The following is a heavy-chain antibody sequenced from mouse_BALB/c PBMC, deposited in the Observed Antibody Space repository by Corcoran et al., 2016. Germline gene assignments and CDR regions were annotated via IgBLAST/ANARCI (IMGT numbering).Heavy chain of an antibody. CDR3: ARSDLDYYGSTTLAY. Sequence: EVQLQQSGPELVKPGASGKMSCKASGYTFTSYVMHWVKQKPGQGLEWIGYINPYNDGTKYNEKFKGKATLTSDKSSSTAYMELSSLTSEDSAVYYCARSDLDYYGSTTLAYWGQGTLVTVSA. V-gene: IGHV1S136*01. D-gene: IGHD1-1*01. CDR1: GYTFTSYV. J-gene: IGHJ3*01. CDR2: INPYNDGT.